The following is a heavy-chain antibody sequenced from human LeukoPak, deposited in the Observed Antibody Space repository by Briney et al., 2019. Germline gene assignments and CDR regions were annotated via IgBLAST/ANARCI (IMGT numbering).Heavy chain of an antibody. CDR1: NGSISSYF. V-gene: IGHV4-4*07. J-gene: IGHJ4*02. D-gene: IGHD2-15*01. Sequence: PSETLSLTCTVSNGSISSYFWSCIRQPAGKGLEWIGRIHTSGTTNYNPSLKSRVTMSVDTSKNQFSLELSSVTAADTAVYYCAREETTRSQRAFDYWGQGTLVTVSS. CDR2: IHTSGTT. CDR3: AREETTRSQRAFDY.